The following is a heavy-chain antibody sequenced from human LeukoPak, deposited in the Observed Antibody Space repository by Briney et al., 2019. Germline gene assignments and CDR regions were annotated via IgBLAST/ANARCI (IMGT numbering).Heavy chain of an antibody. CDR1: GFTFRYYG. J-gene: IGHJ4*02. CDR2: IWYDGSNK. V-gene: IGHV3-33*01. Sequence: PGGSLRLSCAASGFTFRYYGMHWVRQAPGKGLEWVALIWYDGSNKDYADSVRGRFTISRDNSKSTLYLQMNSLRAEDTAVYYCATVRTTWYVENWGQGTLVTVSS. CDR3: ATVRTTWYVEN. D-gene: IGHD1-26*01.